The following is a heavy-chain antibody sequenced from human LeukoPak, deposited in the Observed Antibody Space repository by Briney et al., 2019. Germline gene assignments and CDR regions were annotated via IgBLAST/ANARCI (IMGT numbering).Heavy chain of an antibody. CDR1: GGSLSGYY. CDR3: ARGWYCSSTSCPVFAY. D-gene: IGHD2-2*01. V-gene: IGHV4-34*01. J-gene: IGHJ4*02. Sequence: SETLSLTCAVYGGSLSGYYWSWIRQPPGKGLEWIGEINHSGSTNYNPSLKSRVTISVDTSKNQFSLKLSSVTAADTAVYYCARGWYCSSTSCPVFAYWGQGTLVTVSS. CDR2: INHSGST.